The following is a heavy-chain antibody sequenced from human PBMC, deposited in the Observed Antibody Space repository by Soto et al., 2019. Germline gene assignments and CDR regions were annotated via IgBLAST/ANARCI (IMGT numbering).Heavy chain of an antibody. CDR1: GITISNYP. Sequence: GGSLRLSCAASGITISNYPMSWIRQAPGKGLDWVSGISGSGDRTYYADSAKGRFTISKDISRNSLSLQLDSLGVEDTAVYFCVKDDGGYPSTAPHWGQGTLVTVSS. J-gene: IGHJ4*02. V-gene: IGHV3-23*01. D-gene: IGHD3-22*01. CDR3: VKDDGGYPSTAPH. CDR2: ISGSGDRT.